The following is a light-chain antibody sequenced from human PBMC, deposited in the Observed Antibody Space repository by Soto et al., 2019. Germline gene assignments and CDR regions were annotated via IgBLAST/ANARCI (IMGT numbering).Light chain of an antibody. CDR3: SSYTGSSTLDV. CDR2: EVS. V-gene: IGLV2-14*01. J-gene: IGLJ1*01. CDR1: SSDIGGYNY. Sequence: QSVLTQPASVSGSPGQSIAISCTGNSSDIGGYNYVSWYQQHPGKAPRLIIYEVSNRPSGVSNHFSGSKSGNTASLTISGLQTEDEADYYCSSYTGSSTLDVFGTGTKVTVL.